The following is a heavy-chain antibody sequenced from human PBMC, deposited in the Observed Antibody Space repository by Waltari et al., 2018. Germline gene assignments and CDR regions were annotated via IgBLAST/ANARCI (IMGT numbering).Heavy chain of an antibody. CDR3: ARISGWYYFDY. Sequence: QVTLKESGPALVKPTQTLTLTCTFSGFSLSTSGMRVSWIRPPPGKALEWLARIDWDDDKFYCTSLKTRLTISKDTSKNQVVLTMTNMDPVDTATYYCARISGWYYFDYWGQGTLVTVSS. J-gene: IGHJ4*02. D-gene: IGHD6-19*01. V-gene: IGHV2-70*04. CDR2: IDWDDDK. CDR1: GFSLSTSGMR.